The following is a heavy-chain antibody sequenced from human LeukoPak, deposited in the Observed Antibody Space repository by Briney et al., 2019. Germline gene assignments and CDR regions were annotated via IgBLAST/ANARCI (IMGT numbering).Heavy chain of an antibody. CDR1: GGSISSYY. CDR2: IYYSGST. J-gene: IGHJ5*02. Sequence: PSETLSLTCTVSGGSISSYYWSWIRQPPGKGLEWIGYIYYSGSTNYNPSLKSRVTISVDTSKNQFSLKLSSATAADTAVYYCARSTIAARPGVVGWFDPWGQGTLVTVSS. V-gene: IGHV4-59*01. D-gene: IGHD6-6*01. CDR3: ARSTIAARPGVVGWFDP.